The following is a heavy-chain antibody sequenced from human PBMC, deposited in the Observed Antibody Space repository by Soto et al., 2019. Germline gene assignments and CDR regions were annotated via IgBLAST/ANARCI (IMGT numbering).Heavy chain of an antibody. D-gene: IGHD3-9*01. CDR2: ISGSGGST. V-gene: IGHV3-23*01. J-gene: IGHJ4*02. CDR3: AKGVKEYFDWSLGY. Sequence: PGGSLRLSCAASGFTFSSYAMSWVRQAPGKGLEWVSAISGSGGSTYYADSVKGRFTISRDNSKNTLYLQMNSLRAEDTAVYYCAKGVKEYFDWSLGYWGQGTLVTVSS. CDR1: GFTFSSYA.